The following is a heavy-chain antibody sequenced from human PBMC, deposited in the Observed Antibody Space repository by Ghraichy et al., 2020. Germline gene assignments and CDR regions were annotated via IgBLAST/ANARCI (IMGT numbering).Heavy chain of an antibody. J-gene: IGHJ6*02. CDR3: ARDPDYGDHYHYGMDV. CDR1: GFTVSSSH. V-gene: IGHV3-53*01. D-gene: IGHD4-17*01. CDR2: IYSGGTT. Sequence: GGSLRLSCAASGFTVSSSHMSWVRQAPGKGLQWVSIIYSGGTTYHADSVKGRFTISRDNSKNTLYLQVNSLRVDDTAVYYCARDPDYGDHYHYGMDVWGQGTTVIVSS.